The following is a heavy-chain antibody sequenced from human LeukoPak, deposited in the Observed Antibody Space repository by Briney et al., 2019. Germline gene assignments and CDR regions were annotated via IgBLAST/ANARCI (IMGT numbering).Heavy chain of an antibody. V-gene: IGHV1-18*01. D-gene: IGHD3-22*01. Sequence: GASVKVSCKASGYIFTSYGISWVRQAPGQGLEWMGWISAYNGNTNYAQKLQGRVTMTTDTSTSTAYMELRSLRSDDTAVYYCARDPHEYDSSGKTLDYWGQGTLVTVSS. CDR3: ARDPHEYDSSGKTLDY. CDR1: GYIFTSYG. J-gene: IGHJ4*02. CDR2: ISAYNGNT.